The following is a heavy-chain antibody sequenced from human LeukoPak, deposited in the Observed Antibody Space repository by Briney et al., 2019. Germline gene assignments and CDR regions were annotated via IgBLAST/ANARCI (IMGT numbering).Heavy chain of an antibody. CDR3: ARDPGWYVDY. D-gene: IGHD6-19*01. V-gene: IGHV3-21*01. CDR2: ISSSSSYI. J-gene: IGHJ4*02. Sequence: GSLRLSCAVSGFTFSSYSMNWVRQAPGKGLEWVSSISSSSSYIYCADSVKGRFTISRDNAKNSLYLQMNSLRAEDTAVYYCARDPGWYVDYWGQGTLVTVSS. CDR1: GFTFSSYS.